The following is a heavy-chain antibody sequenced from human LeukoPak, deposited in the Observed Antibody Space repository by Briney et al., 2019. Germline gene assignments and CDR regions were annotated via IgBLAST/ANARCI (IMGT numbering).Heavy chain of an antibody. CDR3: ARGTADMGHS. J-gene: IGHJ4*02. V-gene: IGHV6-1*01. CDR2: TYYRCKATN. D-gene: IGHD5-18*01. CDR1: GDSVSSNIAA. Sequence: SQTLSLTCAISGDSVSSNIAAWNWTSQSPSRGLEWLGRTYYRCKATNTYPVSVKSRITINPATTQNQFSLQLNSVAPEDTAVYYCARGTADMGHSWGQGTLVTVSS.